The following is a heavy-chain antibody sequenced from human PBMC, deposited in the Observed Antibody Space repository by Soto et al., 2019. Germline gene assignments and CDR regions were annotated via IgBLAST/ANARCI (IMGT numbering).Heavy chain of an antibody. CDR1: GFTFSSYS. D-gene: IGHD3-3*01. CDR2: ISSSSSTI. V-gene: IGHV3-48*02. J-gene: IGHJ6*02. Sequence: PGGSLRLSCAASGFTFSSYSMNWVRQAPGKGLEWVSYISSSSSTIYYADSVKGRFTISRDNAKNSLYLQMNSLRDEDTAVYYCARDRVTILGVVIPPDYYYGMDVWGQGTTVTVSS. CDR3: ARDRVTILGVVIPPDYYYGMDV.